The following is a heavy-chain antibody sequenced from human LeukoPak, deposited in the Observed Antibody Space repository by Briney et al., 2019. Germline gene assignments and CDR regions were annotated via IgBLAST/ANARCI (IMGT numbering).Heavy chain of an antibody. D-gene: IGHD3-16*01. Sequence: SETLPLTCAVYGGSFSGYYWSWIRQPPGKGLEWIGEINHSGSTNYNPSLKSRVTISVDTSKNQFSLKLSSVTAADTAVYYCARDPSIRIGSRPLDYWGQGTLVTVSS. CDR2: INHSGST. J-gene: IGHJ4*02. CDR3: ARDPSIRIGSRPLDY. V-gene: IGHV4-34*01. CDR1: GGSFSGYY.